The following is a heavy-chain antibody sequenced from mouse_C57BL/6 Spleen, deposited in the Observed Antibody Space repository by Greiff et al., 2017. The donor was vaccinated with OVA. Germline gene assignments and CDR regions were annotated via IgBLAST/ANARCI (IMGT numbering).Heavy chain of an antibody. V-gene: IGHV1-64*01. CDR1: GYTFTSYW. CDR3: ARGDLLWYSDV. Sequence: QVQLQQPGAELVKPGASVKLSCKASGYTFTSYWMHWVKQRPGQGLEWIGMIHPNSGSTNYNEKFNSKATLTVDKSSNTAYMQLRSLTSEDSAVYYCARGDLLWYSDVWGTGTTVTVSS. D-gene: IGHD2-1*01. J-gene: IGHJ1*03. CDR2: IHPNSGST.